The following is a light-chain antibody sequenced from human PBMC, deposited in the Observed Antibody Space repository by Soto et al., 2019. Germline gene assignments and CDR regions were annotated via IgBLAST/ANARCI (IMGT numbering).Light chain of an antibody. CDR3: HQSYSTPNT. CDR1: QSLSSY. Sequence: DIQMTQSPSSLSASVGDRVTITCRASQSLSSYLNWYQQKPGKAPKLLIYAASSLQSGVTSRFSGSGSGTDFTLTISTLHPEDFATYYCHQSYSTPNTFGEGTKLEIK. CDR2: AAS. V-gene: IGKV1-39*01. J-gene: IGKJ2*01.